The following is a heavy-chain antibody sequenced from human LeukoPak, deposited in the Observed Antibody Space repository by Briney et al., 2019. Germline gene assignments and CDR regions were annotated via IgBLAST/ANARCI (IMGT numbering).Heavy chain of an antibody. CDR3: ARDQSSGSLANFDY. Sequence: GASVKVSCKASGYTFTSYGISWVRQAPGQGLEWMGWISAYNGNTNYAQKLQGRVTMTTDTSTSTAYMELSRLTSDDTAVYYCARDQSSGSLANFDYWGQGTLVTVST. V-gene: IGHV1-18*01. CDR2: ISAYNGNT. J-gene: IGHJ4*02. D-gene: IGHD6-19*01. CDR1: GYTFTSYG.